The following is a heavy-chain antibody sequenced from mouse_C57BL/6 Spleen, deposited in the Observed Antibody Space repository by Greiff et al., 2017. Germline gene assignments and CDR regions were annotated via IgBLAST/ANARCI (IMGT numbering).Heavy chain of an antibody. J-gene: IGHJ2*01. V-gene: IGHV1-82*01. D-gene: IGHD4-1*01. CDR3: AKSNWGDY. CDR1: GYAFSSSW. CDR2: IYPGDGDT. Sequence: VQLQESGPELVKPGASVKISCKASGYAFSSSWMNWVKQRPGKGLEWIGRIYPGDGDTNYNGKFKGKATLTADKSSSTAYMQLSSLTSEDSAVYFCAKSNWGDYWGQGTTLTVSS.